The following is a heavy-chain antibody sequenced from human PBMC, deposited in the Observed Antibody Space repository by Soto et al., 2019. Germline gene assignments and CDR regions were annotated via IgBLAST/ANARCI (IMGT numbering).Heavy chain of an antibody. V-gene: IGHV5-10-1*01. CDR2: IDPSDSYT. Sequence: GESLKISCKGSGYSFTSYWISWVRQMPGKGLEWMGRIDPSDSYTNYSPSFQGHVTISADKSISTAYLQWSSLKASDTAMYYCARPAYSSSWQDAFDIWRQGTMVTFSS. CDR3: ARPAYSSSWQDAFDI. CDR1: GYSFTSYW. D-gene: IGHD6-13*01. J-gene: IGHJ3*02.